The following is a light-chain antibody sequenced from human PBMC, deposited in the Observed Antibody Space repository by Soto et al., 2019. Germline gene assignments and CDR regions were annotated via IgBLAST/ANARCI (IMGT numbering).Light chain of an antibody. CDR3: QQYGSSSWT. J-gene: IGKJ1*01. CDR1: QSVSSSY. CDR2: GTS. Sequence: EIVLTQSPGTLSLSPGERATLSCRARQSVSSSYLAWYQQKPGQAPRLLIYGTSSRATAIPDRFSGSGSGTDFTLTISRLEPEDFAVYYCQQYGSSSWTFGQGTKLEIK. V-gene: IGKV3-20*01.